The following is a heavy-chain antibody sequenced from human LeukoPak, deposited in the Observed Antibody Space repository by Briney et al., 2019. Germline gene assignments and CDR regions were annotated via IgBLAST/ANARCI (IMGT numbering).Heavy chain of an antibody. CDR2: INADEDRA. J-gene: IGHJ3*01. D-gene: IGHD6-6*01. V-gene: IGHV3-74*01. CDR3: ARSSYSGSSSV. Sequence: GGSLRLSCAASGFTFSDYWMHWVRQAPGKGLVWVSHINADEDRAAYADSVKGRFTISRDNARNTLYLQMNSLRAEDTAVYYCARSSYSGSSSVWGQGTMVTVSS. CDR1: GFTFSDYW.